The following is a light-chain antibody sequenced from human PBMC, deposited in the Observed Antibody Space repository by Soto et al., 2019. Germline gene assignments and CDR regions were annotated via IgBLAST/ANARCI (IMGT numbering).Light chain of an antibody. V-gene: IGLV2-14*01. J-gene: IGLJ1*01. CDR1: SSDVGGYDY. CDR3: SSYTSSSTYV. Sequence: QSVLTQPASVSGSPGQSVTISYTGTSSDVGGYDYVSWYQHHPGKAPKLVIYDVTYRPSGVSDRSSGSKSANTASLTISGLQAEDEADYYCSSYTSSSTYVFGTGTKVTVL. CDR2: DVT.